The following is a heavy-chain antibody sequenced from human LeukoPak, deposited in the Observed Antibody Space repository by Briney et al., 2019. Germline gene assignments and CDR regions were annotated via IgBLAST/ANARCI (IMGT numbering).Heavy chain of an antibody. CDR2: SKPNSGGT. CDR1: RYSFADYY. J-gene: IGHJ5*02. D-gene: IGHD3-10*01. Sequence: ASVKVSCKASRYSFADYYMHWVRQAPGQGLEWMGWSKPNSGGTRSAQKFQGRVTMTRDTSISTAYMELSSLRYDDTAVYYCATNILVRDIINWFDPWGQGTLVTVSS. CDR3: ATNILVRDIINWFDP. V-gene: IGHV1-2*02.